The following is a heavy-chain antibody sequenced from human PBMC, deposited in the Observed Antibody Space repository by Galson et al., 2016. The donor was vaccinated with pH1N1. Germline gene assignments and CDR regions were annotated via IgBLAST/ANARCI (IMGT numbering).Heavy chain of an antibody. J-gene: IGHJ6*02. Sequence: SLRLSCAASGFTFSSYGMQWVRQAPGKGLEWVAVISHDGTVTYYADSVKGRFTISRDSSKNTLSLQMNSLRAEDTAVYYCAKDRPQMMLRYFDWLLGDAMDVWGQGTTVTVSS. CDR2: ISHDGTVT. CDR3: AKDRPQMMLRYFDWLLGDAMDV. D-gene: IGHD3-9*01. V-gene: IGHV3-30*18. CDR1: GFTFSSYG.